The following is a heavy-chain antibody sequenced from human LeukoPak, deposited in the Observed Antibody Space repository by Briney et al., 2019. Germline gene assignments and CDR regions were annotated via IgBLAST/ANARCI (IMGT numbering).Heavy chain of an antibody. D-gene: IGHD5-24*01. J-gene: IGHJ5*02. Sequence: SETLSLTCTVSGVSISSSSYYWGWIRQPPGKGLEWIGSIYYSGSTYYNPSLKSRVTISVDTSKNQFSLKLSSVTAADTAVYYCARLRWSWFDPWGQGTLVTVSS. CDR3: ARLRWSWFDP. CDR1: GVSISSSSYY. CDR2: IYYSGST. V-gene: IGHV4-39*01.